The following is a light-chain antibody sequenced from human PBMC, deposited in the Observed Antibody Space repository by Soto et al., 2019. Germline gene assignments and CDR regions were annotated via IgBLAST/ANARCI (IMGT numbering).Light chain of an antibody. J-gene: IGKJ5*01. CDR3: QQLHDYPIT. Sequence: DIEMTQSPSTLSGSVGDRVTITCRASRGIDSSFAWYQQKPGKAPKLLIYAASSLQSGVPSRFSGSGSGTDFTLTISSLQPEDFATYYCQQLHDYPITFGQGTRLEIK. CDR2: AAS. V-gene: IGKV1-9*01. CDR1: RGIDSS.